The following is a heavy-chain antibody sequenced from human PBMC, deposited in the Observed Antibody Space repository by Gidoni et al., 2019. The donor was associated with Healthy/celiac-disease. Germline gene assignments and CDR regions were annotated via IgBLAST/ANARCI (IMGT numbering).Heavy chain of an antibody. CDR1: GFTFSSYA. D-gene: IGHD4-17*01. CDR3: ARDNYGDYVYYYYYIDV. CDR2: ISSSSIYI. Sequence: EVQLVESGGGLVKPGGSLRRACAASGFTFSSYAMNWVRQAPGKGLEWVSSISSSSIYIYYADSVKGRFTISRDNAKNSLYLQMNSLRAEDTAVYYCARDNYGDYVYYYYYIDVWGKGTTVTVSS. V-gene: IGHV3-21*01. J-gene: IGHJ6*03.